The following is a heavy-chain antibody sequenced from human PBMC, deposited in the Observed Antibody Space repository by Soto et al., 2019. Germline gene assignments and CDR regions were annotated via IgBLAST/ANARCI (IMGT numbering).Heavy chain of an antibody. D-gene: IGHD2-21*01. CDR3: VRGNSPHYYSCGMDV. Sequence: GASVKVSCKASGGTFSSYAISWVRQAPGQGLEWMGGIIPIFGTANYAQKFQGRVTITADESTSTAYMELSSLRSEDTAVYYCVRGNSPHYYSCGMDVWGQGTTVTGSS. CDR2: IIPIFGTA. J-gene: IGHJ6*02. V-gene: IGHV1-69*13. CDR1: GGTFSSYA.